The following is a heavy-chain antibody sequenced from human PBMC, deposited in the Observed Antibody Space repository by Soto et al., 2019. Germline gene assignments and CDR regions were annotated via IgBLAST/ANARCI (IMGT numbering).Heavy chain of an antibody. J-gene: IGHJ5*02. CDR3: ARRSPGGGSGSYGRWFDT. D-gene: IGHD3-10*01. CDR1: GGSISSSSYY. CDR2: IYYSGST. V-gene: IGHV4-39*01. Sequence: XETLSLTCTVSGGSISSSSYYWGWIRQPPGKGLEWIGSIYYSGSTYYNPSLKSRVTISVDTSKNQFSLKLSSVTAADTALYYCARRSPGGGSGSYGRWFDTWGQGTLVTVSS.